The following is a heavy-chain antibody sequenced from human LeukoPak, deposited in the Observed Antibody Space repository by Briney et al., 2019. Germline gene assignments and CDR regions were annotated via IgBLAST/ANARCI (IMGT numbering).Heavy chain of an antibody. CDR2: ITSGSGRT. CDR3: ARGGGFDF. V-gene: IGHV3-23*01. J-gene: IGHJ4*02. Sequence: PGGSLRLSCAVSGFTSRSHDVSWVRQAPGKGLEWVSLITSGSGRTYYADSVRGRFAISRDNSKNTVYLQMNSLRDEDTAVYYCARGGGFDFWGQGTLVTVSS. D-gene: IGHD4-23*01. CDR1: GFTSRSHD.